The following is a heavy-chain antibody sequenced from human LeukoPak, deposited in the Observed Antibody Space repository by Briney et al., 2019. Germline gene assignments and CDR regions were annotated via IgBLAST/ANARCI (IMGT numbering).Heavy chain of an antibody. CDR2: IYYSGST. D-gene: IGHD6-6*01. V-gene: IGHV4-59*01. CDR3: ARYPPYSSSSQGWYFDL. CDR1: GGSISSYY. J-gene: IGHJ2*01. Sequence: SETPSLTCTVSGGSISSYYWSWIRQPPGKGLEWIGYIYYSGSTNYNPSLKSRVTISVDTSKNQFSLKLSSVTAADTAVYYCARYPPYSSSSQGWYFDLWGRGTLVTVSS.